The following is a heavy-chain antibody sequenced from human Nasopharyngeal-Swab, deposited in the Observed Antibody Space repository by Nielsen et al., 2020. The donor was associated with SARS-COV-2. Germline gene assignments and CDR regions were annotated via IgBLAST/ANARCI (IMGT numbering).Heavy chain of an antibody. J-gene: IGHJ6*03. V-gene: IGHV1-24*01. CDR3: ATGPLYTVAPYYYYYYYMDV. Sequence: ASVKVSCKVSGYTLTELSMHWVRQVPGIGLEWMGGFDPEDGETIYAQKFQGRVTMTEDTSTDTAYMELSSLRSEDTAVYYCATGPLYTVAPYYYYYYYMDVWGKGTTVTVSS. CDR1: GYTLTELS. D-gene: IGHD4-23*01. CDR2: FDPEDGET.